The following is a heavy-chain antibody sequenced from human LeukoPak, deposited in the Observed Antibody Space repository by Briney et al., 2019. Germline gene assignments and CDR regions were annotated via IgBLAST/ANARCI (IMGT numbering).Heavy chain of an antibody. CDR1: GGSISSYY. CDR3: ARVLTTKWYYYYYMDV. J-gene: IGHJ6*03. D-gene: IGHD4-11*01. CDR2: IYYSGST. V-gene: IGHV4-59*01. Sequence: PSETLSLTCTVSGGSISSYYWSWIRQPPGKGLEWIGYIYYSGSTNYNPSLKSRVTISVDTSKNQFSLKPSSVTAADTAVYYCARVLTTKWYYYYYMDVWGKGTTVTISS.